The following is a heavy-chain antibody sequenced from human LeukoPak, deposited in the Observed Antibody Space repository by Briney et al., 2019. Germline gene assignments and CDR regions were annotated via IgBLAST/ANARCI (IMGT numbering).Heavy chain of an antibody. CDR1: GFIPSSYG. Sequence: GGSLRLSCAASGFIPSSYGIHWVRQAPGKGLEWVAVISHDGTNKYYADSVKGRFTISRDNSKNSLYLQMNSLRAEDTALYYCAKVAYNWISYGPFDYWGQGTLVTVSS. CDR3: AKVAYNWISYGPFDY. D-gene: IGHD1-20*01. V-gene: IGHV3-30*04. J-gene: IGHJ4*02. CDR2: ISHDGTNK.